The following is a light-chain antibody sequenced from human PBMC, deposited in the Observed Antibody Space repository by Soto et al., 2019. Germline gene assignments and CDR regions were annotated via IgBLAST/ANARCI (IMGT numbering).Light chain of an antibody. CDR3: QHYVERSPIT. CDR1: QSVSSR. CDR2: GAS. J-gene: IGKJ5*01. V-gene: IGKV3-20*01. Sequence: EIVMTQSPGTLSLSPGERATLSCRASQSVSSRLAWYQQKPGQAPRLLLSGASSRATGIPDRFSGSGSGTDLTLTISRLETEDFALYYCQHYVERSPITFGQGTRLEIK.